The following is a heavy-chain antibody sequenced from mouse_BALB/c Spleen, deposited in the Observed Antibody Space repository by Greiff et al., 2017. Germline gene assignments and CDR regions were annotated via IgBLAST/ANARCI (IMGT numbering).Heavy chain of an antibody. J-gene: IGHJ4*01. CDR2: INPSTGYT. V-gene: IGHV1-7*01. D-gene: IGHD1-1*01. CDR1: GYTFTSYW. Sequence: VQLQQSGAELAKPGASVKMSCKASGYTFTSYWMHWVKQRPGQGLEWIGYINPSTGYTEYNQKFKDKATLTADKSSSTAYMQLSSLTSEDSAVYYCARITTVGSMDYWGQGTSVTVSS. CDR3: ARITTVGSMDY.